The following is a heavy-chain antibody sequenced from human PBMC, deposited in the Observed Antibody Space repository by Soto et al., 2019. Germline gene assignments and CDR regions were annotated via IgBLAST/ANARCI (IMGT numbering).Heavy chain of an antibody. D-gene: IGHD6-19*01. V-gene: IGHV3-30*18. J-gene: IGHJ4*02. CDR2: ISYDGSNK. CDR1: GFTFSSYG. CDR3: AKESAGSGSLL. Sequence: QVQLVESGGGVVQPGRSLRLSCAASGFTFSSYGMHWVRQAPGKGLEWVAVISYDGSNKYYADSVKGRFTISRDNSKNTLYLQMNSLRAEDTAVYYCAKESAGSGSLLWGQGTLVTVSS.